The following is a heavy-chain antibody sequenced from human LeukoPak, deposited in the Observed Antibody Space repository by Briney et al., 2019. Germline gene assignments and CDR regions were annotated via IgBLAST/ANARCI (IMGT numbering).Heavy chain of an antibody. CDR1: GFTFCRHT. J-gene: IGHJ4*01. CDR3: ARDRGAYCGGDCYLGFDY. D-gene: IGHD2-21*02. V-gene: IGHV3-21*01. CDR2: ISGSSGYI. Sequence: GGSLRLSCAASGFTFCRHTINRLRQAPGKGLEWASSISGSSGYISYADSVKGRFTISRDNAKKSLYLQMTSMTAEDTAVYYCARDRGAYCGGDCYLGFDYWGRGTLVTVSS.